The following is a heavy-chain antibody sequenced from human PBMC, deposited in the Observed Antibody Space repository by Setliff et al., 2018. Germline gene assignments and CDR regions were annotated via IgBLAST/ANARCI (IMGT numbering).Heavy chain of an antibody. Sequence: ASVKVSCKASGYTFTGYYMHWVRQAPGQGLEWMGWINPNSGGTNYAQKFQGWVTMTRDTSISTAYMELCRLRSDDTAVYYCARGPRITIFGVVSLSLYGMDVWGRGTTVTVSS. V-gene: IGHV1-2*04. J-gene: IGHJ6*02. CDR1: GYTFTGYY. CDR3: ARGPRITIFGVVSLSLYGMDV. D-gene: IGHD3-3*01. CDR2: INPNSGGT.